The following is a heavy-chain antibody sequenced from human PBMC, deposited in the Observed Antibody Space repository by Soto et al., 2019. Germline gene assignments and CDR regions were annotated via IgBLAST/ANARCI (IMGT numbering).Heavy chain of an antibody. CDR3: ARVRSYGMDV. Sequence: SETLSLTCSVSGASITSDDYYWTWIRQPPGKGLEWIGFIYYNGRPYYTPSLKSRVTISLDTSKNQFSLKLTSATAADTAVYYCARVRSYGMDVWGPGTTVTVSS. CDR2: IYYNGRP. V-gene: IGHV4-30-4*01. CDR1: GASITSDDYY. D-gene: IGHD3-10*01. J-gene: IGHJ6*02.